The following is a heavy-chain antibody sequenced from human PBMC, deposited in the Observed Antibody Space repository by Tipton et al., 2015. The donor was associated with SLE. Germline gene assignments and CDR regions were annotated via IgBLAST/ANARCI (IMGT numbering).Heavy chain of an antibody. V-gene: IGHV4-39*07. J-gene: IGHJ6*03. Sequence: TLSLTCFVSGDSITSDIYYWGWIRQPPGKGLEWIGSVYDSGTTHYNPSLKSRVTMSVDTSKTQFSLKLSSVTAADTAVYYCARVSGGIAYMDVWGKGTTVTFSS. CDR2: VYDSGTT. CDR1: GDSITSDIYY. CDR3: ARVSGGIAYMDV. D-gene: IGHD6-13*01.